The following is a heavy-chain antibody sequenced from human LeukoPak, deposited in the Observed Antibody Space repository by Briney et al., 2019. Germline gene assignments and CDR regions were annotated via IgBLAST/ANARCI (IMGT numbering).Heavy chain of an antibody. CDR3: AKDGSWSCTD. Sequence: PGGSLRLSCAASGFTFSRNAIHWVRQGPGKGLEWVSYIAHHGSNKYYADSVKGRFTISRDNSKRTLYLQMNSLRAEDTAVYYCAKDGSWSCTDWGQGTLVTVSS. CDR2: IAHHGSNK. V-gene: IGHV3-30*02. CDR1: GFTFSRNA. J-gene: IGHJ4*02. D-gene: IGHD2-8*02.